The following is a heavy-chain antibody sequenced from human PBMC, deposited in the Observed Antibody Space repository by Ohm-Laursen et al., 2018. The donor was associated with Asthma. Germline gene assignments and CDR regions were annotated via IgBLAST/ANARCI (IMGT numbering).Heavy chain of an antibody. Sequence: SLRLSCAASGFTFSSQGMTWVRQAPGKGLEWVAGVSGRGDTTYYADSVKGRFTISRDNSKNTLYMRVNSLRVDDTSVYYCARDHDTSDYYYGPFDYWGQGTLVSVSS. CDR3: ARDHDTSDYYYGPFDY. CDR2: VSGRGDTT. CDR1: GFTFSSQG. D-gene: IGHD3-22*01. V-gene: IGHV3-23*01. J-gene: IGHJ4*02.